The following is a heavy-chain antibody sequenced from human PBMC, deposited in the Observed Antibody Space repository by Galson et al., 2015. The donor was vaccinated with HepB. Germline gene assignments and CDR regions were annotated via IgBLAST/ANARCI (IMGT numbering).Heavy chain of an antibody. Sequence: SLRLSCAASGFTFSSYGMHWVRQAPGKGLEWVAFISYDGSNKYYADSVKGRFTISRDNSKNTLYLQMNSLRAEDTAVYYCAKERDCSYAGVDPWGQVTLVTVSS. V-gene: IGHV3-30*18. CDR2: ISYDGSNK. D-gene: IGHD2-21*01. J-gene: IGHJ5*02. CDR3: AKERDCSYAGVDP. CDR1: GFTFSSYG.